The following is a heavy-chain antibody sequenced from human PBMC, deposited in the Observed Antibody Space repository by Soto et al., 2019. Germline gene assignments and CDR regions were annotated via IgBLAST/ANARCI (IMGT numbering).Heavy chain of an antibody. V-gene: IGHV4-30-2*01. J-gene: IGHJ4*02. CDR2: IYHSGST. CDR1: GGSISSGGYS. D-gene: IGHD3-16*01. CDR3: ARGPPFH. Sequence: SETLSLTCAVSGGSISSGGYSWSWIRQPPGKGLEWIGYIYHSGSTYYNPSLKSRVTISVDRSKNQFSLKLGSVTAADTAVYYCARGPPFHWGQGTLVNVS.